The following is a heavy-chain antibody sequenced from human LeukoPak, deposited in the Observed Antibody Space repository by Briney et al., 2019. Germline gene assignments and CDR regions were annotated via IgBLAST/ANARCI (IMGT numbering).Heavy chain of an antibody. CDR2: ICTSGST. D-gene: IGHD5-18*01. Sequence: SETLSLTCTVSGGSISSYYWSWIRQPAGKGLEWIGRICTSGSTNYNPSLKSRVTISVDKSKNQFSLKLSSVTAADTAVYYCARGEYSYGFLDDFDYWGQGTQVT. J-gene: IGHJ4*02. CDR1: GGSISSYY. V-gene: IGHV4-4*07. CDR3: ARGEYSYGFLDDFDY.